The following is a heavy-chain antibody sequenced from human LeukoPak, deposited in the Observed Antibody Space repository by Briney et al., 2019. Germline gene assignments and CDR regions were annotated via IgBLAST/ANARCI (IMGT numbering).Heavy chain of an antibody. CDR2: ISSSSSTI. CDR3: ARDYGSGSPLYYYYYYMDV. Sequence: GGSLRLSCAASGFTFSSYSMNWVRQAPGKGLEWVSYISSSSSTIYYADSVKGRFTISRDNAKNSLYLQMNSLRAEDTAVYYCARDYGSGSPLYYYYYYMDVWGKGTTVTISS. CDR1: GFTFSSYS. D-gene: IGHD3-10*01. J-gene: IGHJ6*03. V-gene: IGHV3-48*04.